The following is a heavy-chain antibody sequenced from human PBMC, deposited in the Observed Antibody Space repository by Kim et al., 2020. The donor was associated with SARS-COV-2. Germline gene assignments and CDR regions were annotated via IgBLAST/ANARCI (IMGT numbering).Heavy chain of an antibody. CDR1: GFTFSSYE. V-gene: IGHV3-48*03. J-gene: IGHJ6*02. D-gene: IGHD3-10*01. Sequence: GGSLRLSCAASGFTFSSYEMNWVRQAPGKGLEWVSYISSSGSTIYYADSVKGRFTISRDNAENSLYLQMNSLRAEDTAVYYCARSITMVRGVIPYYYGMDVWGQGTTVTVSS. CDR2: ISSSGSTI. CDR3: ARSITMVRGVIPYYYGMDV.